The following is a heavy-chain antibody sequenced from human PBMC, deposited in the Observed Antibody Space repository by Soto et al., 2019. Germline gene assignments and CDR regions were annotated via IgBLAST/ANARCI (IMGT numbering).Heavy chain of an antibody. CDR2: INPNSGGT. V-gene: IGHV1-2*04. Sequence: ASVKVSCKACGYTFTGYYMHCVRQAPGQGLEWMGWINPNSGGTNYAQKFQGWVTMTRDTSISTAYMELSRLRSDDTAVYYCAIGPPLPHKARFDPWAQGTLVTVS. J-gene: IGHJ5*02. CDR3: AIGPPLPHKARFDP. D-gene: IGHD6-6*01. CDR1: GYTFTGYY.